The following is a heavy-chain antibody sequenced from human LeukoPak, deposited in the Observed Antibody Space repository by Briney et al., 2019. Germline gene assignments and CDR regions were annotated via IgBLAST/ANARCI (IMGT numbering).Heavy chain of an antibody. J-gene: IGHJ3*02. D-gene: IGHD3-10*01. CDR2: ISYDGDNK. V-gene: IGHV3-30*18. CDR3: AKDRLLLARGVIDAFDI. CDR1: GFTFSNYC. Sequence: GSLRLSCSASGFTFSNYCKHWVRQAPGKGLEWVAVISYDGDNKYFADSVKGRFTISRDNSKNTLYLQMNSLRAEDTAVYYCAKDRLLLARGVIDAFDIWGQGTMVTVSS.